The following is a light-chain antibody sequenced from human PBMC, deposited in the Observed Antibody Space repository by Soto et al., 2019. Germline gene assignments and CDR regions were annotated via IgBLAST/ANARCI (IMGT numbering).Light chain of an antibody. CDR2: AAS. CDR3: QQSYSPRFT. CDR1: QSISSY. J-gene: IGKJ4*01. Sequence: DIQMTQSPSSLSASLGDRVTITCRASQSISSYLNWYQQKPGKAPKLLIYAASSLQSGVPSRFSGSGSGTDFTLTISSLQPEDFATYYCQQSYSPRFTFGGGTKVDIK. V-gene: IGKV1-39*01.